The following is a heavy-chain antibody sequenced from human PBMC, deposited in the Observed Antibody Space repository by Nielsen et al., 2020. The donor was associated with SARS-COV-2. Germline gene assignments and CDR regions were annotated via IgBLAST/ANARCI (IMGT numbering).Heavy chain of an antibody. CDR1: GYTFTGYY. CDR2: INPNSGGT. J-gene: IGHJ3*02. CDR3: ATGEATDDAFDI. Sequence: ASVKVPCKASGYTFTGYYMHWVRQAPGQGLEWMGRINPNSGGTNYAQKFQGRVTMTRDTSISTAYMELSRLRSDDTAVYYCATGEATDDAFDIWGQGTMVTVSS. V-gene: IGHV1-2*06. D-gene: IGHD1-26*01.